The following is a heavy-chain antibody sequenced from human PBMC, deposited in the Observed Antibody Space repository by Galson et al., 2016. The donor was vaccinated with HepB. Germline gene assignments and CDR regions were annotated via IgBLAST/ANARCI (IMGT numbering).Heavy chain of an antibody. V-gene: IGHV3-23*01. CDR1: GFTFRSYA. D-gene: IGHD3-10*01. Sequence: SLRLSCAASGFTFRSYAMTWVRQAPGKGLEWVSTISGSGGSTYHADPVKGRFTISRDNSKNTVYLQMNSLRAEDTAVDYCAEFASGPYYLDSLGYWGQGTLVTVSS. J-gene: IGHJ4*02. CDR2: ISGSGGST. CDR3: AEFASGPYYLDSLGY.